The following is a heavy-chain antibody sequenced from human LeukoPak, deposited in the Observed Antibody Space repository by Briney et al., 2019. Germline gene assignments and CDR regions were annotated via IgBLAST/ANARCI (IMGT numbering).Heavy chain of an antibody. D-gene: IGHD3-3*01. CDR2: ISSSSSYT. J-gene: IGHJ4*02. V-gene: IGHV3-11*06. Sequence: GGSLRLSCAASGFTFSDYYMSWIRQAPGKGLEWVSYISSSSSYTNYADSVKGRFTISRDNATNSLYLQMNSLRAEDTAVYYCTRGGYDFWSGYYGSPGRLWAQKYYFDYWGQGTLVTVSS. CDR3: TRGGYDFWSGYYGSPGRLWAQKYYFDY. CDR1: GFTFSDYY.